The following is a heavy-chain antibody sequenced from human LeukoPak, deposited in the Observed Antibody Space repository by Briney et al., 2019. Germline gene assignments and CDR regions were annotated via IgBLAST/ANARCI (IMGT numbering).Heavy chain of an antibody. V-gene: IGHV4-38-2*02. J-gene: IGHJ4*02. CDR1: GYSISSGYY. CDR3: TRDRY. CDR2: IYHSGST. Sequence: SETLSLTCSVSGYSISSGYYWGWIRQPPGKGLEWIGSIYHSGSTYYNESLKSRLTMSLQTSNNQFFLKLSSVTAADTAVYYCTRDRYWGQGILVTVSS.